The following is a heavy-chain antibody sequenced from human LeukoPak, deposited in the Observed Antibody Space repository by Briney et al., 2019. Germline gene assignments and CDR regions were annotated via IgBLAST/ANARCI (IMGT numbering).Heavy chain of an antibody. V-gene: IGHV3-21*01. D-gene: IGHD5-24*01. CDR3: ARAGRVEMATIPDYYMDV. Sequence: PGGSLRLSCAASGFTFSSYSMNWVRQAPGKGLEWVSSISSSSSYIYYADSVKGRFTISRDNAKNSLYLQMNSLRAEDTAVYYCARAGRVEMATIPDYYMDVWGKGTTVTVSS. CDR1: GFTFSSYS. CDR2: ISSSSSYI. J-gene: IGHJ6*03.